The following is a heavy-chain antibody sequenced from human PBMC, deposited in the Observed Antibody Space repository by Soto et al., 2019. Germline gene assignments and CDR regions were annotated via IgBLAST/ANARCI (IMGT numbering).Heavy chain of an antibody. CDR2: INMDGSST. D-gene: IGHD1-26*01. CDR3: ARGTRGLYHNDY. V-gene: IGHV3-74*01. CDR1: GFIFSSDW. J-gene: IGHJ4*02. Sequence: EVQLVESGGGLVQPGGSLRLSCAASGFIFSSDWMHWVRQAAGKGLEWVSRINMDGSSTNYADSVKGRFTISRDNAKNMLYLQMDSLRAEETAVYYCARGTRGLYHNDYWGQGALVTVSS.